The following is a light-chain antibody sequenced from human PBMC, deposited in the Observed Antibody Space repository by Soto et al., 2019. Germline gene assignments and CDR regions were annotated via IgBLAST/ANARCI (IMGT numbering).Light chain of an antibody. J-gene: IGLJ1*01. CDR2: DVS. CDR3: SSYTSSSNL. V-gene: IGLV2-14*01. CDR1: SSDVGGYNC. Sequence: QSVLTQPASVSGSPGQSITISCTGTSSDVGGYNCVSWYQQHPGKAPKLMIYDVSNRPSGVSNRFSGSKSGNTASLTISGLQAEDEADYYCSSYTSSSNLFGTGTKVTVL.